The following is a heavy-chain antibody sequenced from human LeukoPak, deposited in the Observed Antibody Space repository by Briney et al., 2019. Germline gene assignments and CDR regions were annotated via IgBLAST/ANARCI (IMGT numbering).Heavy chain of an antibody. Sequence: ASVKVSCKASGYTFTSYYMHWVRQAPGQGLEWMGIINPSGGSTSYAQKFQGRVTMTRDTSTSTVYMELSSLRSEDTAVYYCARETRDYGGNSGLDYWGRGTLVTVSS. J-gene: IGHJ4*02. CDR1: GYTFTSYY. CDR2: INPSGGST. CDR3: ARETRDYGGNSGLDY. D-gene: IGHD4-23*01. V-gene: IGHV1-46*01.